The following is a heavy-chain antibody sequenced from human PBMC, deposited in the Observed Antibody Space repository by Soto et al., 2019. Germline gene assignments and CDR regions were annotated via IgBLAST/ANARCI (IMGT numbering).Heavy chain of an antibody. Sequence: GGSLRLSCAASGFTFSSYGMHWVRQAPDKGLEWVAVISYDGSNKYYADSGKCRFTISRDNSKNTLYLQMNSLRAEDTAVYYCAKDYYDSTGYYYPYYYSGMDVWGQGTTVTVSS. D-gene: IGHD3-22*01. CDR2: ISYDGSNK. CDR1: GFTFSSYG. V-gene: IGHV3-30*18. CDR3: AKDYYDSTGYYYPYYYSGMDV. J-gene: IGHJ6*02.